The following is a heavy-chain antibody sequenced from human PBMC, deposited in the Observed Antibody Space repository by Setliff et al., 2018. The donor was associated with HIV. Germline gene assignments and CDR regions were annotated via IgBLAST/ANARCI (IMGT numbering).Heavy chain of an antibody. Sequence: LVNPTQTLTLTCTFSGFSLSTSGVGVGWIRQPPGKALEWLALIYWNDDKRYSPSLKSRLTITKDTSKNQVVLTMTNMDPVDTATYYCAHRSVSLYYYGMDVWGQGTTVTVSS. CDR3: AHRSVSLYYYGMDV. CDR2: IYWNDDK. D-gene: IGHD4-4*01. CDR1: GFSLSTSGVG. V-gene: IGHV2-5*01. J-gene: IGHJ6*02.